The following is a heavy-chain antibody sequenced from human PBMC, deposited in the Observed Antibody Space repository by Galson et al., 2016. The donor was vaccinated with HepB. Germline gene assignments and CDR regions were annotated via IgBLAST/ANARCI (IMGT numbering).Heavy chain of an antibody. CDR1: GFTFDDYG. CDR3: AKDRRSGRTDYYYYTYYYYGMDV. D-gene: IGHD3-9*01. Sequence: SLRLSCAASGFTFDDYGMTWVRQAPGKGLEWVSLISWDGGSTYYADSVKGRFTISRDNSKNSLYLQMNSLRTEDTALYYCAKDRRSGRTDYYYYTYYYYGMDVWGQGTTVTVSS. CDR2: ISWDGGST. V-gene: IGHV3-43*01. J-gene: IGHJ6*02.